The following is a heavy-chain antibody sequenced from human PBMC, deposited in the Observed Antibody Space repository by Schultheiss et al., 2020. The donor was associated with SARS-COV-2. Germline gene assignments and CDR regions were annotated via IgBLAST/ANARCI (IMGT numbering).Heavy chain of an antibody. D-gene: IGHD3-22*01. Sequence: SETLSLTCTVSGGSISTYYWSWIRQPPGKGLEWIGEINHSGSTNYNPSIKSRVTISVDTSKNQFSLKLSSVTAADTAVYYCARGRGLLLRPAYFQHWGQGTLVTVSS. CDR3: ARGRGLLLRPAYFQH. V-gene: IGHV4-34*01. J-gene: IGHJ1*01. CDR2: INHSGST. CDR1: GGSISTYY.